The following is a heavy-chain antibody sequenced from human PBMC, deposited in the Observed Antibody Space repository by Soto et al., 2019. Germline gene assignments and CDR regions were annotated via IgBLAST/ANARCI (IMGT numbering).Heavy chain of an antibody. Sequence: QVQLQESGPGLVKASETLSLTCTVAGGSINNHYWHWIRQPPGKGLEWIGFIYYSGATNYNPSLKSRGPXXTXTXXTPFALQLHPVTAADTAVYYCARVWQPYYYYGMDVWGQGTTVTVSS. CDR2: IYYSGAT. D-gene: IGHD3-16*01. V-gene: IGHV4-59*11. CDR3: ARVWQPYYYYGMDV. CDR1: GGSINNHY. J-gene: IGHJ6*02.